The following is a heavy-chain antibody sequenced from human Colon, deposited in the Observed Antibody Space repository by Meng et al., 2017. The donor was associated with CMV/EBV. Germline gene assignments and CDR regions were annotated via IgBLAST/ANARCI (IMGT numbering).Heavy chain of an antibody. CDR2: IIPIFGTA. D-gene: IGHD6-6*01. CDR1: GYTFTSYG. J-gene: IGHJ6*02. CDR3: ARAGRRTSIAARPFGMDV. Sequence: SVKVSCKASGYTFTSYGINWVRQVPGQGLEWMGGIIPIFGTANYAQKFQGRVTITTDESTSTAYMELSSLRSEDTAVYYCARAGRRTSIAARPFGMDVWGQGTTVTVSS. V-gene: IGHV1-69*05.